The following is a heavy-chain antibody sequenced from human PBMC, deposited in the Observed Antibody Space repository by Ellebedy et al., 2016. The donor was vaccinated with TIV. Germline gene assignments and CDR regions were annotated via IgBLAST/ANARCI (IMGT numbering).Heavy chain of an antibody. CDR1: GFTFSSFG. D-gene: IGHD6-13*01. CDR2: IYSGGRT. CDR3: AKLMDSSTWYLYYGMDV. J-gene: IGHJ6*02. Sequence: GESLKISXAASGFTFSSFGMAWVRQAPGRGLEWVSLIYSGGRTYYADSVKGRFTISRDNSKNTLYLQMNSLRAEDTAVYYCAKLMDSSTWYLYYGMDVWGQGTTVTVS. V-gene: IGHV3-23*03.